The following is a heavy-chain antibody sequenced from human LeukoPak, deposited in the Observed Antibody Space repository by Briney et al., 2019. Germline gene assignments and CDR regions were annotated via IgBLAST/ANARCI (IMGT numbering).Heavy chain of an antibody. V-gene: IGHV3-48*03. D-gene: IGHD5-18*01. Sequence: GGSLRLSCAASGFTFSSYEMNWVRQAPGKGLEWVSDISSSGSTIDYADSVKGRFTISRDNAKNSLYLQMNSLRAEDTAVYYCARDLSGIAGYTYGRGIDYWGQGTLVTVSS. CDR1: GFTFSSYE. CDR3: ARDLSGIAGYTYGRGIDY. CDR2: ISSSGSTI. J-gene: IGHJ4*02.